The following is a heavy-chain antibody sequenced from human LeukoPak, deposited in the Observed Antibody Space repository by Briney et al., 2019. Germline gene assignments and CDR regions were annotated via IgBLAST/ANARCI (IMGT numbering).Heavy chain of an antibody. CDR2: ILFDGNNK. Sequence: GRSLRLSCAASGFTFSIYGMHWVRQAPGKGLEWLAHILFDGNNKYIADSVKGRFTISRDNSKSTLYLQMNSLRAEDTAVYYCARDKGKGAYWGQGTLVTVSS. CDR1: GFTFSIYG. D-gene: IGHD3-10*01. CDR3: ARDKGKGAY. V-gene: IGHV3-33*05. J-gene: IGHJ4*02.